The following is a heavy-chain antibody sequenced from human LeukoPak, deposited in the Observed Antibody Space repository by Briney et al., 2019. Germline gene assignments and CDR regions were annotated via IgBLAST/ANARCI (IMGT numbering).Heavy chain of an antibody. CDR2: IIPIFGIA. Sequence: SVKVSCQASGGTFSSYAISWVRQAPGQGLEWMGRIIPIFGIANYAQKFQGRVTITADKSTSTAYMELSSLRSEDTAVYYCARDRLDLSFGVIKGWFDPWGQGTLVTVSS. D-gene: IGHD3-3*01. CDR1: GGTFSSYA. V-gene: IGHV1-69*04. J-gene: IGHJ5*02. CDR3: ARDRLDLSFGVIKGWFDP.